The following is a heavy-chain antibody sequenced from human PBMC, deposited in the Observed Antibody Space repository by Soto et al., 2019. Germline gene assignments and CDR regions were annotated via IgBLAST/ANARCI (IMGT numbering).Heavy chain of an antibody. CDR1: GGSISSYY. CDR3: ARGAADGTGYYYGMDV. D-gene: IGHD6-13*01. Sequence: PSETLSLTCTVSGGSISSYYWSWIRQPPGKGLEWIGYIYYSGSTNYNPSLKSRVTISVDTSKNQFSLKLSSVTAADTAVYYCARGAADGTGYYYGMDVWGQGTTVTVSS. J-gene: IGHJ6*02. CDR2: IYYSGST. V-gene: IGHV4-59*01.